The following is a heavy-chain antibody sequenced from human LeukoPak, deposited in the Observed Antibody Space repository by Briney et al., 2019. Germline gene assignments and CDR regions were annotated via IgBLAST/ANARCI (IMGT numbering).Heavy chain of an antibody. CDR3: ARVRGVSYYYGSGSYYNIYYYYYMDV. CDR1: GGSFSGYY. V-gene: IGHV4-34*01. CDR2: INHSGST. D-gene: IGHD3-10*01. J-gene: IGHJ6*03. Sequence: SETLSLTCAVYGGSFSGYYWSWIRQPPGKGLEWIGEINHSGSTNYNPSLKSRVTISVDTSKNQFSLKLSSVTAADTAVYYCARVRGVSYYYGSGSYYNIYYYYYMDVWGKGTTVTVSS.